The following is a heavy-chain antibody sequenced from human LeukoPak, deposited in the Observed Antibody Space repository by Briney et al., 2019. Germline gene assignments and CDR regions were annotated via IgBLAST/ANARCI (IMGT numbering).Heavy chain of an antibody. CDR2: ISSSSSYI. J-gene: IGHJ4*02. V-gene: IGHV3-21*01. Sequence: PGGSLRLSCAASGFTFSSYSMNWVRQAPGKGLERVSSISSSSSYIYYADSVKGRFTISRDNAKNSLYLQMNSLRAEDTAVYYCARGSITMIVVLRDYYFDYWGQGTLVTVSS. CDR1: GFTFSSYS. CDR3: ARGSITMIVVLRDYYFDY. D-gene: IGHD3-22*01.